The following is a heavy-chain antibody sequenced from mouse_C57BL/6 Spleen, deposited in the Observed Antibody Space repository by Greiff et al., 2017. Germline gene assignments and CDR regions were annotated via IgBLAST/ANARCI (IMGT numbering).Heavy chain of an antibody. Sequence: EVKLVESGGGLVKPGGSLKLSCAASGFTFSDYGMHWVRQAPEKGLEWVAYISSGSSTIYYADTVKGRFTISRDNAKNTLFLQMTSLRSEDTAMYYCAWGNYGGMDYWGQGTSVTVSS. CDR3: AWGNYGGMDY. CDR1: GFTFSDYG. V-gene: IGHV5-17*01. J-gene: IGHJ4*01. D-gene: IGHD2-1*01. CDR2: ISSGSSTI.